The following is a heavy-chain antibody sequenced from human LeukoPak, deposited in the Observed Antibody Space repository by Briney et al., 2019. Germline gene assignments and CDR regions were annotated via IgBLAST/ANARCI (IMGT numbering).Heavy chain of an antibody. CDR2: IRSDGSNK. CDR1: GFTFGSYG. V-gene: IGHV3-30*02. J-gene: IGHJ4*02. D-gene: IGHD2-21*02. Sequence: GGSLRLSCAASGFTFGSYGMHWVRQAPGKGLEWVTFIRSDGSNKYYADSVKGRFTISRDNSKNTLYLQMNTLIADDTAVYYCAKGVKQIVVLPAKHYLDYWGQGTLVTVSS. CDR3: AKGVKQIVVLPAKHYLDY.